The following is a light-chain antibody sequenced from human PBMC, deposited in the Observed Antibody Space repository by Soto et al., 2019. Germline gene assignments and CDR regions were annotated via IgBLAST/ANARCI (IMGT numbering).Light chain of an antibody. CDR1: SSDVGGYNY. CDR2: DVS. CDR3: CSYTTSNTRQIV. V-gene: IGLV2-14*03. Sequence: QSVLTQPASVSGSPGQSITISCTGTSSDVGGYNYVSWYQHHPGKAPKLMIYDVSNRPSGVSNRFSGSKSGNTASLTISVLQPEDEADYYCCSYTTSNTRQIVFGTGTRSPS. J-gene: IGLJ1*01.